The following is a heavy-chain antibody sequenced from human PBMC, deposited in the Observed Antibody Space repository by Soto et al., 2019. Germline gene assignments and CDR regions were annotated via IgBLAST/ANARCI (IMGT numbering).Heavy chain of an antibody. V-gene: IGHV4-61*01. CDR3: ARRGGATPPIN. D-gene: IGHD1-26*01. CDR2: IYYTGST. J-gene: IGHJ4*02. CDR1: GSSVSSASYH. Sequence: QVQLQESGPGLVKPSETLSLTCTVSGSSVSSASYHWVWIRQPPGKGLQWIGNIYYTGSTNYNPSLKGRVTISVDTPKNQFSLKLNSVTSADAAGYYCARRGGATPPINWGQGTLVTVSS.